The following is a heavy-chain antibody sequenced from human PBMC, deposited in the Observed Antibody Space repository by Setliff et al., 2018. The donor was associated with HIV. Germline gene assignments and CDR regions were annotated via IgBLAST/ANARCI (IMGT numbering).Heavy chain of an antibody. D-gene: IGHD1-1*01. CDR3: ATKEPGTTYFQH. J-gene: IGHJ1*01. V-gene: IGHV3-33*01. Sequence: GGSLRLSCAASGFTFSRYGMHWVRQTPGKGLEWVAIIWYDGNNKQYADSMKGRFTISRDNSNNMLYLQMNSLRAEDTAVYYCATKEPGTTYFQHWGQGTLVTVSS. CDR2: IWYDGNNK. CDR1: GFTFSRYG.